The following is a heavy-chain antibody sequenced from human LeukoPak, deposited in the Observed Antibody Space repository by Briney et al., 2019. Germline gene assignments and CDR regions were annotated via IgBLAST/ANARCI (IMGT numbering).Heavy chain of an antibody. CDR3: ARESQEYFDY. J-gene: IGHJ4*02. CDR1: GFTLSSYS. Sequence: PGGSLRLSCAASGFTLSSYSMNWVRQPPGKGLEWIGYIYYSGSTNYNPSLKSRVTISVDTSKNQFSLKLSSVTAADTAVYYCARESQEYFDYWGQGTLVTVSS. CDR2: IYYSGST. V-gene: IGHV4-59*01.